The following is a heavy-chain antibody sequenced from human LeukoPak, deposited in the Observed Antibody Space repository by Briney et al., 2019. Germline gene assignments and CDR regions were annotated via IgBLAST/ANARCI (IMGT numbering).Heavy chain of an antibody. D-gene: IGHD1-26*01. CDR2: IYSSGST. CDR3: AVSGSRARHFDY. J-gene: IGHJ4*02. Sequence: SETLSLTCTVSDDSISRYYWSWIRQPPGKGLEWIGYIYSSGSTNYNPSLKSRVTMSVDTSKNQFSLKLNSVTAADTAVYYCAVSGSRARHFDYWGQGTLVTVSS. V-gene: IGHV4-59*01. CDR1: DDSISRYY.